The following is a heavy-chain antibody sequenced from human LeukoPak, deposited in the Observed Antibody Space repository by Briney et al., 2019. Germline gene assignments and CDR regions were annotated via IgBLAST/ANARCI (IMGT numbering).Heavy chain of an antibody. D-gene: IGHD3-22*01. CDR1: GYTFTSYG. J-gene: IGHJ4*02. CDR3: ARGDHPYYYDSSGSDY. Sequence: ASVKVSCKASGYTFTSYGISWVRQAPGQGLEWMGWISAYNGNTNYAQKLQGRVTMTTDTSTSTAYMELRSLRSDDTAVYYCARGDHPYYYDSSGSDYWGQGTLVTVSS. CDR2: ISAYNGNT. V-gene: IGHV1-18*01.